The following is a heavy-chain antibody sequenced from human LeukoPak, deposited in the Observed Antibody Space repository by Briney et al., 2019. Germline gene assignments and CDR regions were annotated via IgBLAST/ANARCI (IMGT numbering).Heavy chain of an antibody. V-gene: IGHV3-66*01. CDR2: IYSEGST. J-gene: IGHJ6*02. D-gene: IGHD3-3*01. CDR3: ARDRFNGMDV. CDR1: GIGVSTEY. Sequence: GGSLRLSCVASGIGVSTEYITWARQAPGKGLEGVSMIYSEGSTYYAAYVKGRFTISRDISKNTVTLQMNSLRDEDTAVYYCARDRFNGMDVWGQGTTVTVSS.